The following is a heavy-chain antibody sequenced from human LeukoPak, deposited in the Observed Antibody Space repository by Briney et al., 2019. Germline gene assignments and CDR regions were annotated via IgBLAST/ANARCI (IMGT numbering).Heavy chain of an antibody. CDR3: AKDRIPDGYYSIDY. CDR2: ITGNAGLI. D-gene: IGHD3-3*01. J-gene: IGHJ4*02. V-gene: IGHV3-23*01. Sequence: GGSLRLSCAASGFTVSSNYMSWVRQAPGKGLEWVSVITGNAGLIAYADSVKGRFTISRDNYKNTLYLQMNSLSAEDTARYYCAKDRIPDGYYSIDYWGQGTPVTVSS. CDR1: GFTVSSNY.